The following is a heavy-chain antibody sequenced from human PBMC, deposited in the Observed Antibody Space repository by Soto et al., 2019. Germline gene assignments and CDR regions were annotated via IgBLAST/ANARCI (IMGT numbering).Heavy chain of an antibody. CDR3: AREWQWLSQGYFQH. D-gene: IGHD6-19*01. V-gene: IGHV1-69*13. J-gene: IGHJ1*01. CDR1: GGTFSSYA. Sequence: SVKVSCKASGGTFSSYAISWVRQAPGQGLEWMGGIIPIFGTANYAQKFQGRVTITADESTSTAYMELSSLRSEDTAVYYCAREWQWLSQGYFQHWGQGTLVTVSS. CDR2: IIPIFGTA.